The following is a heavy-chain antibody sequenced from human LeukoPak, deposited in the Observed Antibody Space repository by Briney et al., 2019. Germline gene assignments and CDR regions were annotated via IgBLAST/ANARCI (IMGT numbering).Heavy chain of an antibody. CDR3: ARDGGGEGYNSYYYYYMDV. J-gene: IGHJ6*03. CDR1: GYSISSGYY. D-gene: IGHD5-24*01. CDR2: IHYSGST. V-gene: IGHV4-38-2*02. Sequence: SETLSLTCTVSGYSISSGYYWGWIRQPPGKGLEWIGYIHYSGSTNYNPSLKSRVTISVDTSKNQFSLKLSSVTAADTAVYYCARDGGGEGYNSYYYYYMDVWGKGTTVTISS.